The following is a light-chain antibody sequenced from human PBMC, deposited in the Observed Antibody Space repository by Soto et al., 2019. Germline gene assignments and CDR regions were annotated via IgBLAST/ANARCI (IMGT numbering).Light chain of an antibody. V-gene: IGKV3-15*01. CDR2: GAS. CDR3: QQHSAWPLT. J-gene: IGKJ4*01. CDR1: QSARSN. Sequence: EIVMTQSPATLSVSPGERATLFCRASQSARSNFLAWYQQKPGQAPSLLIYGASIRATGIPARFSGSGSGTEFTLTINSLQSEDFAVYYCQQHSAWPLTFGGGTKVEIK.